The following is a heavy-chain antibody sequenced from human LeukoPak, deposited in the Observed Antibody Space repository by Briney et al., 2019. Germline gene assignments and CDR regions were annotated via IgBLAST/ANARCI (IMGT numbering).Heavy chain of an antibody. CDR1: GGSISSSSYY. Sequence: SETLSLTCTVSGGSISSSSYYWSWIRQPPGKGLEWIGSIYYSGSTYYNPSLKSRVTISVDTSKNQFSLKLSSVTAADTAVYYCAREFMGQQPNEFDYWGQGTLVTVSS. V-gene: IGHV4-39*07. CDR3: AREFMGQQPNEFDY. J-gene: IGHJ4*02. CDR2: IYYSGST. D-gene: IGHD6-13*01.